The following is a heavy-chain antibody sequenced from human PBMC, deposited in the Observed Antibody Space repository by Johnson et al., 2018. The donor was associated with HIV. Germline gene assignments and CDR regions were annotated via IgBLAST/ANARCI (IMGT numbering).Heavy chain of an antibody. CDR2: IKQDGSEK. Sequence: VQLVESGGGLVQPGGSLRLSCAASGFTFSSYWMSWVRQAPGKGLEWVANIKQDGSEKYYVDSVKGRFTISRDNAKNSLYLQMNSLKTEDTAVYYCTTHSGYESDAFDIWGQGTMVTVSS. CDR1: GFTFSSYW. CDR3: TTHSGYESDAFDI. J-gene: IGHJ3*02. D-gene: IGHD5-12*01. V-gene: IGHV3-7*03.